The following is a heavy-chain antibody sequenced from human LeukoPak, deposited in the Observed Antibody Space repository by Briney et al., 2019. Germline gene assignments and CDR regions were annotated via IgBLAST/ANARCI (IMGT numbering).Heavy chain of an antibody. CDR2: IIPIFGTA. CDR1: GGTVSSCA. J-gene: IGHJ4*02. D-gene: IGHD3-9*01. Sequence: SVKVSCKASGGTVSSCAINWVRRAPGQGLEWMGGIIPIFGTANYAQKFQGRVTITADESTSTAYMELSSLRSEDTAVYYCALQPRYFDWFLVWGQGTLVTVSS. CDR3: ALQPRYFDWFLV. V-gene: IGHV1-69*01.